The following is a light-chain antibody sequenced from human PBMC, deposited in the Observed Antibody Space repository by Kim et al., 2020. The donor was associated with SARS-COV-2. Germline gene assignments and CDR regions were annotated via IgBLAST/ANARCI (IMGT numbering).Light chain of an antibody. V-gene: IGLV3-21*04. CDR3: QVWDSSNDRARV. CDR1: IIESEA. CDR2: YDS. Sequence: SYELTQPPSVSVAPGKTASITCGGNIIESEAVHWYQQKSGQAPVLVIYYDSDRPSGIPERFSGSNSGNTATLTISRVEAGDEADYYCQVWDSSNDRARVFGGGTKLTVL. J-gene: IGLJ3*02.